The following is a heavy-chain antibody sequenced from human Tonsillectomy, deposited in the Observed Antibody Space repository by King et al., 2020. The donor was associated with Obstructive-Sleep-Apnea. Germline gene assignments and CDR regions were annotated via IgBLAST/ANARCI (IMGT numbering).Heavy chain of an antibody. V-gene: IGHV4-38-2*02. CDR2: IYHSGST. CDR3: FYGSGSPIDY. Sequence: QLQESGPGLVKPSETLSLTCTVSGYSISSGYYWGWIRQPPGKGLEWIGSIYHSGSTYYNPSLKSRVTISVDTSKNQFSLKLSSVTAADTAVYYCFYGSGSPIDYWGQGTLVTVSS. CDR1: GYSISSGYY. J-gene: IGHJ4*02. D-gene: IGHD3-10*01.